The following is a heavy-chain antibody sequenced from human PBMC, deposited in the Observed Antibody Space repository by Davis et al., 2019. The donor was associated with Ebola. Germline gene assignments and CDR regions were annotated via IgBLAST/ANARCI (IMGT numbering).Heavy chain of an antibody. J-gene: IGHJ4*02. CDR2: ISSVGGAP. V-gene: IGHV3-23*01. CDR1: GFTFSTYA. D-gene: IGHD1-26*01. CDR3: AKQRGVGAIDYDY. Sequence: GGSLRLSCAASGFTFSTYAMGWVRQAPGKGLEWVSDISSVGGAPYYADSVKGRFTTFRDNPKNTRYLQMNSLRADDTAVYYCAKQRGVGAIDYDYWGRGTVVTVSS.